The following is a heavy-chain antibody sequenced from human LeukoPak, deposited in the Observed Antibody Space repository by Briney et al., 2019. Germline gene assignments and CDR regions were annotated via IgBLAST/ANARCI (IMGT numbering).Heavy chain of an antibody. CDR2: INPHKGDT. Sequence: ASVKVSCKASGYTFSAYGINWVRLAPGQGLEWMASINPHKGDTVYAQKFQGRVTMTTDTSTSTAYMELRSLRSDDTAVYYCASSRDYYYGSGSHPNDYWGQGTLVTVSS. J-gene: IGHJ4*02. V-gene: IGHV1-18*01. D-gene: IGHD3-10*01. CDR3: ASSRDYYYGSGSHPNDY. CDR1: GYTFSAYG.